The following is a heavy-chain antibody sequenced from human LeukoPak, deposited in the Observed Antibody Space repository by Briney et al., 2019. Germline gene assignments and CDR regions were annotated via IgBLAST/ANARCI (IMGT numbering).Heavy chain of an antibody. CDR2: ISTSSSDT. CDR1: GFSFSVYY. CDR3: ASLVRQFTGAFDI. J-gene: IGHJ3*02. D-gene: IGHD3-10*01. V-gene: IGHV3-11*03. Sequence: KPGGSLRLSCAASGFSFSVYYMTWIRQAPGKGLEWLTYISTSSSDTRYADSVKGRFTISRDDAKKSLYLQMDSLRAEDTALYYCASLVRQFTGAFDIWGQGTMVTVSS.